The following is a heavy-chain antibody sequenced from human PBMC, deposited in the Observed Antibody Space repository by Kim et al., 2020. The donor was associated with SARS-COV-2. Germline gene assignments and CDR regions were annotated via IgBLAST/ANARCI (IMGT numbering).Heavy chain of an antibody. CDR2: I. J-gene: IGHJ6*02. V-gene: IGHV3-9*01. Sequence: IGYADAVKGRFTTAIDNAKNAQYLQMNSLRPEDTALYYCTKDVLAGGADVWGQGTAVIVSS. D-gene: IGHD3-3*02. CDR3: TKDVLAGGADV.